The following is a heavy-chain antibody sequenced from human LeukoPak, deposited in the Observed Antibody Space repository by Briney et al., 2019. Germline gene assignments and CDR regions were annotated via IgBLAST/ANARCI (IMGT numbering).Heavy chain of an antibody. D-gene: IGHD3-16*01. CDR1: GYSFSNYW. V-gene: IGHV5-51*01. CDR2: IYPGDPNT. J-gene: IGHJ4*02. CDR3: ARHNCYDS. Sequence: GESLMISCKASGYSFSNYWIAWVRQMPGKGLEWMGMIYPGDPNTIYSPSFQGQVTMSADKSISTAYLQWSSLKASDSAMYFCARHNCYDSWGQGTLVTVSS.